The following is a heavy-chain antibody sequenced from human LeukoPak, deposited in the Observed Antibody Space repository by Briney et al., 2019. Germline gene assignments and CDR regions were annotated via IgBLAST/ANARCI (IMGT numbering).Heavy chain of an antibody. V-gene: IGHV3-23*01. CDR3: ASHYDSHDAFDI. J-gene: IGHJ3*02. CDR2: ISGSADST. D-gene: IGHD3-3*01. CDR1: GFTFSSYA. Sequence: GGSLRLSCAASGFTFSSYAMSWARQAPGEGLEWVSGISGSADSTYYADSVRGRFTISRDNSKNTLYLQMNNLRAEDMAVYYCASHYDSHDAFDIWGQGTMVTVSS.